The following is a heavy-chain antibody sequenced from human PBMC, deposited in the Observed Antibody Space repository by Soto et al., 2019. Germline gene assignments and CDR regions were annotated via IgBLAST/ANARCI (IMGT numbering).Heavy chain of an antibody. CDR3: ARDLGPGMVRGVIEYYYYGMDV. CDR2: ISAYNGNT. D-gene: IGHD3-10*01. Sequence: ASVKVSCKASGYTFTSYGISWVRQAPGQGLEWTGWISAYNGNTNYAQKLQGRVTMTTDTSTSTAYMELRSLRSDDTAVYYCARDLGPGMVRGVIEYYYYGMDVWGQGTTVTVSS. J-gene: IGHJ6*02. V-gene: IGHV1-18*04. CDR1: GYTFTSYG.